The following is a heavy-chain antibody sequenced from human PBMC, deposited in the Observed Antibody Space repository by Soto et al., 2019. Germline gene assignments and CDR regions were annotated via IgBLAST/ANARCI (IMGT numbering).Heavy chain of an antibody. J-gene: IGHJ4*02. CDR3: AARFCSAATCFNPGAY. Sequence: QVQLVQSGAEVKKPGSSVKVSCKVSGDTFNTYTISWVRQAPGQGLEWMGRIIPILAVTTYSRKFQGRLSITPDEFTSTAYMGVSSLWSEDTAIYYCAARFCSAATCFNPGAYWGQGTLVAVSS. V-gene: IGHV1-69*02. CDR2: IIPILAVT. D-gene: IGHD3-3*01. CDR1: GDTFNTYT.